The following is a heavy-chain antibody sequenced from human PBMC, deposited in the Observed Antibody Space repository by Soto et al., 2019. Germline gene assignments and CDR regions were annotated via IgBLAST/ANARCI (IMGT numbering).Heavy chain of an antibody. V-gene: IGHV1-18*01. CDR3: AKNGQPPYYYYGLDV. D-gene: IGHD2-8*01. CDR2: ISGYNGDA. Sequence: ASVKVSCKASGYTFTRYGISWVRQAPGQGLEWMGWISGYNGDANYAQSFQGRVSMTMDTSTTTAYMELRTLTPDDTAVYYCAKNGQPPYYYYGLDVWGQGTTVTVSS. CDR1: GYTFTRYG. J-gene: IGHJ6*02.